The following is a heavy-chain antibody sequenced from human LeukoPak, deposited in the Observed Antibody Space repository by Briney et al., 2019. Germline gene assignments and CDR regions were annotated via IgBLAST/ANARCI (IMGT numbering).Heavy chain of an antibody. CDR3: AGGDSSGYPGRY. V-gene: IGHV3-30*03. Sequence: GGSLRLSCAASGFRFSNYDMHWVRQAPGKGLEWVAVISYDGSNKYYADSVKGRFTISRDNSKNTVYLQMNSLRAEDTAVYYCAGGDSSGYPGRYWGQGTLVTVSS. J-gene: IGHJ4*02. CDR1: GFRFSNYD. CDR2: ISYDGSNK. D-gene: IGHD3-22*01.